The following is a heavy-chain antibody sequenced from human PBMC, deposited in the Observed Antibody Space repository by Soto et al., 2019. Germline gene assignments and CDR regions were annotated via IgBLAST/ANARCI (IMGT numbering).Heavy chain of an antibody. CDR3: ARDPNYYDPGFFDI. D-gene: IGHD3-22*01. CDR2: ISSSGSTI. V-gene: IGHV3-11*01. Sequence: PGGSLRLSCAASGFTFSDYYMSWIRQAPGKGLEWVSYISSSGSTIYYADSVKGRFTISRDNAKNSLYLQMNSLRAEDTAVYYCARDPNYYDPGFFDIWGQGTMVTVSS. CDR1: GFTFSDYY. J-gene: IGHJ3*02.